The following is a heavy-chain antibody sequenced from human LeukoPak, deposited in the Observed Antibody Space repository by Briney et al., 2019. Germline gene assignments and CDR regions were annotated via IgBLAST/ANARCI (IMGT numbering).Heavy chain of an antibody. Sequence: GGSLRLSCAASGFTFSSYSMNWVRQAPGKGLEWVSSISSSSSFIYYADSVKGRFTISRDNAKNSLYLHMNSLRAEDTVVYYCARDSIAVAFFDYWGQGTLVTVSS. J-gene: IGHJ4*02. CDR3: ARDSIAVAFFDY. CDR2: ISSSSSFI. D-gene: IGHD6-19*01. V-gene: IGHV3-21*04. CDR1: GFTFSSYS.